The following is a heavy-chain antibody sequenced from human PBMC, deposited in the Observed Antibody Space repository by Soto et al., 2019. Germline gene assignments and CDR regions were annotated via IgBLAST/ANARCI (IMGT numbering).Heavy chain of an antibody. J-gene: IGHJ6*02. D-gene: IGHD3-16*01. V-gene: IGHV3-33*01. Sequence: QVQLVESGGGVVQPGRSLRLACAASGFNFSNYGIHWVRQAPGKGLEWVADISYDASNKYYADSVKGRFTISRDNSKNXXXXXXXXXXXXXTXXXXXXXXXXYVYGAXXWEYSYYYGMDVWGQGTTVTVSS. CDR3: XXXXXYVYGAXXWEYSYYYGMDV. CDR1: GFNFSNYG. CDR2: ISYDASNK.